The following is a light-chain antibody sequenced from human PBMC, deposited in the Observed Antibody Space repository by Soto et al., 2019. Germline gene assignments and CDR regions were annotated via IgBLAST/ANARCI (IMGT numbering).Light chain of an antibody. V-gene: IGKV1-39*01. CDR1: QIINTY. CDR2: AAS. Sequence: DIQMTQSPSSLSASVGDRVTITCRASQIINTYLNWYQQKPGKAPKLLIYAASNLQSGVPSRFSGSGSGTDFTLTISSLQAEDIATYYCQQSYGTTMYTFGQGTNLEIK. CDR3: QQSYGTTMYT. J-gene: IGKJ2*01.